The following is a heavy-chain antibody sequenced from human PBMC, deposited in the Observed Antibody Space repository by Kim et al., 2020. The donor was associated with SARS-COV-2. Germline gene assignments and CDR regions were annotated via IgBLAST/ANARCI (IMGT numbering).Heavy chain of an antibody. J-gene: IGHJ3*02. V-gene: IGHV3-11*01. CDR3: AREAPDYYGSGSYLDAFDI. Sequence: GRFTISRDNAKNSLYLQMNSLRAEDTAVYYCAREAPDYYGSGSYLDAFDIWGQGTMVTVSS. D-gene: IGHD3-10*01.